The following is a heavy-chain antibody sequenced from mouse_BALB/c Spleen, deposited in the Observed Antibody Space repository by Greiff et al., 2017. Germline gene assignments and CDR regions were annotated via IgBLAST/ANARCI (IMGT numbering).Heavy chain of an antibody. CDR2: IDPANGNT. CDR3: ARDYDYDVDY. CDR1: GFNIKDTY. D-gene: IGHD2-4*01. J-gene: IGHJ4*01. V-gene: IGHV14-3*02. Sequence: DVKLVESGAELVKPGASVKLSCTASGFNIKDTYMHWVKQRPEQGLEWIGRIDPANGNTKYDPKFQGKATITADTSSNTAYLQLSSLTSEDTAVYYCARDYDYDVDYWGQGTSVTVSS.